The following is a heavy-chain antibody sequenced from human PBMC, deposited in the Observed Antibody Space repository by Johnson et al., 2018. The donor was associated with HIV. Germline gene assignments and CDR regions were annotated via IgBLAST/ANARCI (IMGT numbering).Heavy chain of an antibody. J-gene: IGHJ3*02. D-gene: IGHD3-22*01. CDR3: ARVGDGSGYYFDTFDI. Sequence: QVLLVESGGALVQPGGSLRLSCAASGFPFSDYFMSWIRQAPGKGLEWVSYISSSGSTIYYADSVKGRFTISRDNAKNSLYLQMNSLRAEDTAVYYCARVGDGSGYYFDTFDIWGQGTMVTVSS. CDR1: GFPFSDYF. CDR2: ISSSGSTI. V-gene: IGHV3-11*04.